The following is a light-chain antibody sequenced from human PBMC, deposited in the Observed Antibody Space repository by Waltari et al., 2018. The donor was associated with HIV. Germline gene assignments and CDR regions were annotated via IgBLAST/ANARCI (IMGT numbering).Light chain of an antibody. CDR1: TGVGTSGKW. CDR2: DTT. CDR3: SLSFGGAAA. V-gene: IGLV7-46*01. Sequence: QAVVTQEPSLTVSPGGTVTLTCGSSTGVGTSGKWPYWFQQKPVQAPRPLIYDTTNKHTWTPARFAGSLLGGKAALSCAGAQPEDEADYYCSLSFGGAAAFGGGTHVTVL. J-gene: IGLJ2*01.